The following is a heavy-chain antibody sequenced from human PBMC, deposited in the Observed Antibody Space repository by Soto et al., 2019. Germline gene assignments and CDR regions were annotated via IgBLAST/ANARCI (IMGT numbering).Heavy chain of an antibody. J-gene: IGHJ6*02. D-gene: IGHD1-1*01. CDR2: MNPNSGNT. CDR3: AREWTGTTSMDV. Sequence: QVQLVQSGAEVKKPGASVKVSCKASGYTFTSYDINWVRQATGQGVEWMGWMNPNSGNTGHAQKFQGRVTMTRNTSISTANMELSSLRSEGTAVYYCAREWTGTTSMDVWGQGTTVTVSS. CDR1: GYTFTSYD. V-gene: IGHV1-8*01.